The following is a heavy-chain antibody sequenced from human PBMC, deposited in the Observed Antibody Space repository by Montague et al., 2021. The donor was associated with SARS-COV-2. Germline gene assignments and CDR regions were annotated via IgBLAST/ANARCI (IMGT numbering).Heavy chain of an antibody. Sequence: SLRLSCPASGFTFSSYDMHWVRQATGKGLEWVSAIGTAGDTYYPGSVKGRFTISRENAKNSLYLQMNSLRAGDTAVYYCARAGLGGAYYYYYGMDVWGQGATVTVSS. V-gene: IGHV3-13*01. D-gene: IGHD4-23*01. CDR1: GFTFSSYD. J-gene: IGHJ6*02. CDR3: ARAGLGGAYYYYYGMDV. CDR2: IGTAGDT.